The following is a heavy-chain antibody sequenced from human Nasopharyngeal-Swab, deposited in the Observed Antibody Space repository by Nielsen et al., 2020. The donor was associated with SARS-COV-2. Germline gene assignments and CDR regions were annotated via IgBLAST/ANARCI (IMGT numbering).Heavy chain of an antibody. D-gene: IGHD2-2*01. CDR1: DGSISSSSSY. CDR2: IYYSGST. J-gene: IGHJ6*03. CDR3: ARHKYCSSTSCYFRREKASYYYMDV. V-gene: IGHV4-39*01. Sequence: SGTLYLTCTVSDGSISSSSSYWGWIRQPPGKGLEWIGSIYYSGSTYYNPSLKSRVTISVDTSKNQFSLKLSSVTAADTAVYYCARHKYCSSTSCYFRREKASYYYMDVWGKGTTVTVSS.